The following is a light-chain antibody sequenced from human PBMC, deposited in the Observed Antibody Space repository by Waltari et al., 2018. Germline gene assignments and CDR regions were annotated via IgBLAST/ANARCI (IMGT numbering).Light chain of an antibody. CDR1: QSVFYSYNTKYY. CDR3: HQYYLTPWT. CDR2: WAA. Sequence: DIVVTHSPDSLTLSVGYRATNKCKSSQSVFYSYNTKYYLSLYQQKSGLSPSLLIYWAATREAGVPDRFSGSGSGTDFTLTINGLQPEDAAVYFCHQYYLTPWTFGQGTKLEIK. J-gene: IGKJ1*01. V-gene: IGKV4-1*01.